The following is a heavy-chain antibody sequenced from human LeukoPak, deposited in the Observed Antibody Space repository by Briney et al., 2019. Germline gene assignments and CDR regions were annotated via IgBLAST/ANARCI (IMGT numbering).Heavy chain of an antibody. CDR1: GYTLTELS. V-gene: IGHV1-24*01. J-gene: IGHJ4*02. D-gene: IGHD3-22*01. CDR3: ATDVSYYDSSGYLY. CDR2: FDPEDGET. Sequence: ASVKVSCKVSGYTLTELSMHWVRQAPGKGLEWMGGFDPEDGETIYAQKFQGRVTMTEDTSTDTAYMERSSLRSEDRAVYYCATDVSYYDSSGYLYWGQGTLVTVSS.